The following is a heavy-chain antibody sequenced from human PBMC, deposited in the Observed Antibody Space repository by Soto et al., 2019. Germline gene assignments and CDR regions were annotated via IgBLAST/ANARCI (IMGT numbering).Heavy chain of an antibody. J-gene: IGHJ3*02. Sequence: SETLSLTCAVYGGSFSGYYWSWVRQPPGKGMEWIGEINHVGSARYNPSLKSRDTISVDTSKNHFSLRLSSVTAADTAVYSCARGYCSTTTCYTEALEIWGQGTMVT. CDR2: INHVGSA. D-gene: IGHD2-2*02. CDR3: ARGYCSTTTCYTEALEI. V-gene: IGHV4-34*01. CDR1: GGSFSGYY.